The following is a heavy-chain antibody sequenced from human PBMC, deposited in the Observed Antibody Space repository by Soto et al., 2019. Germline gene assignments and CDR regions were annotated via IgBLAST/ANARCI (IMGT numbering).Heavy chain of an antibody. CDR1: GGTFSRNS. CDR2: IIPIFGTP. CDR3: ARPIQFYFDTSAQSAWFDP. D-gene: IGHD3-22*01. J-gene: IGHJ5*02. V-gene: IGHV1-69*12. Sequence: QVQLVQSGADVKKPGSSVTVSCKASGGTFSRNSISWVRQAPGQGLEWMGGIIPIFGTPNYAQKFQGRLTITADESTSTAYMELSSLRSDDTAVYYCARPIQFYFDTSAQSAWFDPWGQGTLVTVSS.